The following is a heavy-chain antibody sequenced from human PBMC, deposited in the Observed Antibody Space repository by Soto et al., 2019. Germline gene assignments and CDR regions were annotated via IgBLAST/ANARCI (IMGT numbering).Heavy chain of an antibody. J-gene: IGHJ3*02. D-gene: IGHD2-2*01. CDR3: ARGDVVPAAIGAFDI. Sequence: SETLSLTCTVFGGSISSGGYYWSWIRQHPGKGLEWIGYIYYSGSTYYNPSLKSRVTISVDTSKNQFSLKLSSVTAADTAVYYCARGDVVPAAIGAFDIWGQGTMVTVSS. CDR2: IYYSGST. V-gene: IGHV4-31*03. CDR1: GGSISSGGYY.